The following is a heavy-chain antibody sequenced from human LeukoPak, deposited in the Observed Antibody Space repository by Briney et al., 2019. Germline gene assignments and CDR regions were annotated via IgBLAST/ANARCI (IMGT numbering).Heavy chain of an antibody. Sequence: GGSLGLSCGASGLTGSHNYVSWVRQAPGKGLEWVSAIHTSGDTCYADSVKGRFTISRDTSKNTLYLQINSLRVEDTAVYYCIVFGDSNHWGQGTLVTVSS. CDR3: IVFGDSNH. V-gene: IGHV3-53*01. D-gene: IGHD4-17*01. J-gene: IGHJ5*02. CDR1: GLTGSHNY. CDR2: IHTSGDT.